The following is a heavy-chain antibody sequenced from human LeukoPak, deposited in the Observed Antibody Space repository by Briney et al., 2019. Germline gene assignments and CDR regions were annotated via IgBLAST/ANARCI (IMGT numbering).Heavy chain of an antibody. CDR3: AKGLLVRSSCVDY. V-gene: IGHV3-9*01. CDR1: GFTFDDYA. CDR2: ISWNSGSI. J-gene: IGHJ4*02. D-gene: IGHD6-13*01. Sequence: GGSLRLSCAASGFTFDDYAMHWVRQAPGKGLEWVSGISWNSGSINYADSVKGRFTISRDNAKNSLYLQMNSLRAEDTAVYYCAKGLLVRSSCVDYWGQGTLVTVSS.